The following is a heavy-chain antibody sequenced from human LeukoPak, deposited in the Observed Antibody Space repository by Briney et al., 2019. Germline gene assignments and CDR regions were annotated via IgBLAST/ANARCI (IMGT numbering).Heavy chain of an antibody. V-gene: IGHV3-48*02. Sequence: SCKASGGTFSSYAISWVRQAPGKGLEWVSYISSSSSTIYYADSVKGRFTISRDNAKNSLYLQMNSLRDEDTAVYYCVREAVNDYGDYVFWFDPWGQGTLVTVSS. CDR2: ISSSSSTI. D-gene: IGHD4-17*01. CDR3: VREAVNDYGDYVFWFDP. J-gene: IGHJ5*02. CDR1: GGTFSSYA.